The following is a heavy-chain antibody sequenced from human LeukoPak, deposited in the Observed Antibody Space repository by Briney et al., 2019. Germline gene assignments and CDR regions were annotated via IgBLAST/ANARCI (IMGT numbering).Heavy chain of an antibody. J-gene: IGHJ4*02. D-gene: IGHD1-26*01. V-gene: IGHV4-38-2*02. CDR2: IYHGGST. CDR3: ARIEYSGPLDY. CDR1: GYSISSGYY. Sequence: SQTLSLTCTVSGYSISSGYYWGWIRQPPGKGLEWIGNIYHGGSTYYNPSLESRVTISVDKAENKFSLKLNSVTAADTAVYYCARIEYSGPLDYWGQGTLVTVSS.